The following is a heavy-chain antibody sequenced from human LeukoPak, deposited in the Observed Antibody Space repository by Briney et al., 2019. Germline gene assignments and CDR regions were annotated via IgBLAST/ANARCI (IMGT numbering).Heavy chain of an antibody. V-gene: IGHV5-10-1*01. Sequence: GESLKISCKDSGDSFTSYWISWVRQMPGKGPEWMGRIDPSDSFTNYSPSFQGHVTISADKSISTAYLQWSSLKASDTAMYYCARQGYYYGSGSYQYYFDYWGQGTLVTVSS. D-gene: IGHD3-10*01. CDR1: GDSFTSYW. J-gene: IGHJ4*02. CDR3: ARQGYYYGSGSYQYYFDY. CDR2: IDPSDSFT.